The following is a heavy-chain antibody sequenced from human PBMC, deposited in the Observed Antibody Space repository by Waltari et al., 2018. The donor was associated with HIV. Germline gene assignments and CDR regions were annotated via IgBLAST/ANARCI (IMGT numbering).Heavy chain of an antibody. V-gene: IGHV3-7*01. D-gene: IGHD3-22*01. Sequence: VHLVASGGGLVQAGGSLGISWAASGLTFNKHWMTWVRQAPGKGLEWVANIKQDESEKYYVDSLKGRFTISRDNAKNSLFLQMNSLRVEDTAVYYCAREALYDSSGYYFDYWGQGTLVTVSS. CDR3: AREALYDSSGYYFDY. CDR2: IKQDESEK. J-gene: IGHJ4*02. CDR1: GLTFNKHW.